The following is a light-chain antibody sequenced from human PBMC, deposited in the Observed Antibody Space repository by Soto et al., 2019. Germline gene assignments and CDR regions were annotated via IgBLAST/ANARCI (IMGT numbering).Light chain of an antibody. V-gene: IGKV1-39*01. CDR2: AAS. Sequence: DIHMTQSPSSLSASVGDRVIITCRTSQSISSYLNWYQQKPGKAPRLLIYAASSLQSGVPSRFSGGGSGTYFTLTISSLQPEDFATYYCQQSYGTPNTFGQGTKLEIK. CDR3: QQSYGTPNT. J-gene: IGKJ2*01. CDR1: QSISSY.